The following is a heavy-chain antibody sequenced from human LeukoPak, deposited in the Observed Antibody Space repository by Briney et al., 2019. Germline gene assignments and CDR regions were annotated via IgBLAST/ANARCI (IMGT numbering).Heavy chain of an antibody. CDR3: ARLSYGDYESLAFDY. Sequence: ASETLSLTCAVYGGSFSGYYWSWIRQPPGKGLEWIGEINHSGSTNYNPSLKSRVTISVDTSKNQFSLKLSSVTAADTAVYYCARLSYGDYESLAFDYWGQGTLVTVSS. CDR1: GGSFSGYY. D-gene: IGHD4-17*01. V-gene: IGHV4-34*01. CDR2: INHSGST. J-gene: IGHJ4*02.